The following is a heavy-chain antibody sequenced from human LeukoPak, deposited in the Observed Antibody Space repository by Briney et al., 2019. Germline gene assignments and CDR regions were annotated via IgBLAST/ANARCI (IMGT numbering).Heavy chain of an antibody. V-gene: IGHV3-66*01. CDR1: GCTVSSNY. J-gene: IGHJ4*02. D-gene: IGHD6-13*01. CDR2: IYSDGST. Sequence: GGSLRLSCAVSGCTVSSNYMSWVRQAPGKALEWVSLIYSDGSTYYADSVEGRFTISRDNSKNTLYLQMNSLRVEDTAVYYCARVGYTGTWYSSPPFDYWGQGTLVTVSS. CDR3: ARVGYTGTWYSSPPFDY.